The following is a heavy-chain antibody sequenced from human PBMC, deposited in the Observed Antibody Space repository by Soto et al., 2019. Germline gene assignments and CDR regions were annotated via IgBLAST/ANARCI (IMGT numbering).Heavy chain of an antibody. V-gene: IGHV3-11*01. CDR2: ISGTSLTK. Sequence: PGGSLRLSCEASGFTFSDFYMSWIRQAPGKGLEWLSYISGTSLTKYYGGAVRGRLTITRDNAKRSLYLEMTSLRDEETGIYYCARAGISMWNPEFWGQGTLVTVSS. CDR3: ARAGISMWNPEF. D-gene: IGHD1-1*01. J-gene: IGHJ4*02. CDR1: GFTFSDFY.